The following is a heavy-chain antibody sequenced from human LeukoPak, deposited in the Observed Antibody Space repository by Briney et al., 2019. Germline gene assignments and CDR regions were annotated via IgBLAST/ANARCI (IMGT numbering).Heavy chain of an antibody. J-gene: IGHJ5*02. CDR1: GFTVSNNY. Sequence: GGSLRLSCAASGFTVSNNYMSWVRQAPGKGLEWVSIMYAGGSPFYADSVKGRFIISRDNSKNTLYLQMNSLRAEDTAVYYCVRGGGAGLAPWGQGTLVTVSS. CDR3: VRGGGAGLAP. V-gene: IGHV3-53*01. D-gene: IGHD3-16*01. CDR2: MYAGGSP.